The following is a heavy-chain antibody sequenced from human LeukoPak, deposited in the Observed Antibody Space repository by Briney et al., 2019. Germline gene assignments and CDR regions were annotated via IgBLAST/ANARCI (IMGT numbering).Heavy chain of an antibody. D-gene: IGHD3-3*01. Sequence: SETLSLTCAVYGGSFSGYYWSWIRQPPGKGLEWIGEINHSGSTNYNPSLKSRVTISVDTSKNQFSLKLSSVTAADTAVYYCARAGYDFWSGVHMDVWGKGTTVTVSS. CDR3: ARAGYDFWSGVHMDV. V-gene: IGHV4-34*01. J-gene: IGHJ6*03. CDR1: GGSFSGYY. CDR2: INHSGST.